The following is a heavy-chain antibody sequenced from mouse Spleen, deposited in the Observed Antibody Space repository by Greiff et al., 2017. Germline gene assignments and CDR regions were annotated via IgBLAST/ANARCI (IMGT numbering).Heavy chain of an antibody. CDR2: IRSKSNNYAT. CDR3: VRQGRYNWYFDV. Sequence: EVQRVESGGGLVQPKGSLKLSCAASGFSFNTYAMNWVRQAPGKGLEWVARIRSKSNNYATYYADSVKDRFTISRDDSESMLYLQMNNLKTEDTAMYYCVRQGRYNWYFDVWGAGTTVTVSS. J-gene: IGHJ1*01. V-gene: IGHV10-1*01. CDR1: GFSFNTYA. D-gene: IGHD2-14*01.